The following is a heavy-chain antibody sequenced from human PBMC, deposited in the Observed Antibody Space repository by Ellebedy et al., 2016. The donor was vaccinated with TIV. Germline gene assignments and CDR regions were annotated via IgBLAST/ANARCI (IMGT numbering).Heavy chain of an antibody. CDR2: IWYDGSNK. V-gene: IGHV3-33*01. Sequence: GESLKISXAASGFTFSSYGMHWVRQAPGKGLEWVAVIWYDGSNKYYADSVKGRFTISRDNAKNSLYLQMNSLRAEDTAVYYCARGDDYGDYWGQGTLVTVSS. CDR1: GFTFSSYG. CDR3: ARGDDYGDY. J-gene: IGHJ4*02.